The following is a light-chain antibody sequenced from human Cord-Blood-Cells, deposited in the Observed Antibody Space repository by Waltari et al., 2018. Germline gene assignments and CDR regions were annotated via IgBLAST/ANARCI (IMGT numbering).Light chain of an antibody. Sequence: DIVMTQSPDSLAVSLGERATINCKSSQSVLYSSNNKNYLAWYQQKPGQPPKRLIYWASTRESWVPDRFSGSGSGTDFTLTISSLQAEDVAVYYCQQYYSTPRTFGQGTKVEIK. J-gene: IGKJ1*01. CDR3: QQYYSTPRT. CDR1: QSVLYSSNNKNY. CDR2: WAS. V-gene: IGKV4-1*01.